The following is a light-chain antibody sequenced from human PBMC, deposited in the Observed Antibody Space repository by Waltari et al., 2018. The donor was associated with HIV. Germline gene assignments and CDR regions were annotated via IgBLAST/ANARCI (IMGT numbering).Light chain of an antibody. Sequence: DIQMTQSPSTLSASVGDRVTITCRASQSISSWLAWYQQKPGKDPKLLIYKASTLENVVPSRFSGSGSGTEFTLTISSLQPDDFATYYCQQYKSYALTFGGGTKVEIK. J-gene: IGKJ4*01. V-gene: IGKV1-5*03. CDR3: QQYKSYALT. CDR2: KAS. CDR1: QSISSW.